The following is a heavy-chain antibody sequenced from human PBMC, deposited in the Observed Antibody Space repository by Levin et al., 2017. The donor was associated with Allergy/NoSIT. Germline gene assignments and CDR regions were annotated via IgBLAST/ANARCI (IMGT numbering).Heavy chain of an antibody. CDR2: IWPGDSGT. J-gene: IGHJ6*02. CDR1: GYIFTSYW. Sequence: GESLKISCKGSGYIFTSYWIGWVRQMPGKGLEWMGIIWPGDSGTRYSPSFQGQVTFSVDKSISTAYLQWNSLKASDTAMYYCARLAGYCSSTSCFEEYYYGMDVWGQGTTVTVSS. D-gene: IGHD2-2*01. CDR3: ARLAGYCSSTSCFEEYYYGMDV. V-gene: IGHV5-51*01.